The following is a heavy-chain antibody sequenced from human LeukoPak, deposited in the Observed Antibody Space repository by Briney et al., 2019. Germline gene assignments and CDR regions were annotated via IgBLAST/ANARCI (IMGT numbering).Heavy chain of an antibody. V-gene: IGHV3-23*01. CDR2: ISGSGGDT. CDR3: AKGDSGMVRRYYFDY. CDR1: GFTFSSYA. J-gene: IGHJ4*02. Sequence: GGSLRLSCAASGFTFSSYAMSWVRQAPGKGLEWVSVISGSGGDTYYADSVKGRLPISRDISKNTLYLPMNSLSAEDTAVYYCAKGDSGMVRRYYFDYWGQGTLVTVSS. D-gene: IGHD2-8*01.